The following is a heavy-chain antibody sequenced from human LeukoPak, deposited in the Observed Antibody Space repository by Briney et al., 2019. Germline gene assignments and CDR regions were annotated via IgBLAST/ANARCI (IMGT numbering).Heavy chain of an antibody. J-gene: IGHJ4*02. D-gene: IGHD3-22*01. V-gene: IGHV3-23*01. CDR3: AKPYYYESSGLVYYFDY. CDR1: GFTFSNYA. Sequence: GGSLTLSCAASGFTFSNYAMTWVRQAPGKGLEWFSVISASDGTTSYADSVKGRFTISRDNSKNTLFMQMNSLRAEDTAVYYCAKPYYYESSGLVYYFDYWGQGSLVTVSS. CDR2: ISASDGTT.